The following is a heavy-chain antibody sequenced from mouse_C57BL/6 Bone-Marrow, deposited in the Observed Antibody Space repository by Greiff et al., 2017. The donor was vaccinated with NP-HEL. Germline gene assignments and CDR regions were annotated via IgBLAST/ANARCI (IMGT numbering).Heavy chain of an antibody. CDR3: AGDYDGYWYFDV. D-gene: IGHD2-3*01. V-gene: IGHV12-3*01. CDR2: ITHSGET. J-gene: IGHJ1*03. Sequence: VQRVESGPGLVKPSQSLFLTCSITGFPITSGYYWIWIRQPPGKPLEWMGYITHSGETFYNPSLQSPISITRETSKNQFFLQLNSVTTEDTAMYYCAGDYDGYWYFDVWGTGTTVTVSS. CDR1: GFPITSGYY.